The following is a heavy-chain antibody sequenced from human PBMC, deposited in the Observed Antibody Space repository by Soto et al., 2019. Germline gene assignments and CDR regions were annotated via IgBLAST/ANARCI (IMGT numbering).Heavy chain of an antibody. CDR2: ISSSGSTI. D-gene: IGHD2-15*01. CDR3: ARALAGYCSGGGCYRTGVHFDY. Sequence: GGSLRLSCAASGFTFSDYCMSWIRQAPGKGLEWVSYISSSGSTIYYADSVKGRFTISRDNAKNSLYLQVNSLRAEDTAVYYCARALAGYCSGGGCYRTGVHFDYWGQGTLVTVSS. J-gene: IGHJ4*02. CDR1: GFTFSDYC. V-gene: IGHV3-11*01.